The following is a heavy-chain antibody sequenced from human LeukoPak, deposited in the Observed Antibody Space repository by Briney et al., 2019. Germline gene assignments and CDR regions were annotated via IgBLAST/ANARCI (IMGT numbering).Heavy chain of an antibody. CDR2: INPNSGGT. CDR3: ARRPLSSSGWYYFDY. CDR1: GYAFTGYY. D-gene: IGHD6-19*01. Sequence: ASVKVSCKASGYAFTGYYMHWVRQAPGQGLEWMGWINPNSGGTNYAQKFQGRVTMTRDTSISTAYMELSRLRSDDTAVYYCARRPLSSSGWYYFDYWGQGTLVTVSS. J-gene: IGHJ4*02. V-gene: IGHV1-2*02.